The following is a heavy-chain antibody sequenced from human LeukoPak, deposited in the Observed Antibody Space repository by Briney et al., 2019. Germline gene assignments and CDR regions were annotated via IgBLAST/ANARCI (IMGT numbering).Heavy chain of an antibody. V-gene: IGHV4-39*07. CDR3: ARDFRASSSWYEHYFDY. D-gene: IGHD6-13*01. CDR1: GGSISSSSYY. CDR2: IYYSGST. Sequence: SETLSLTCTVSGGSISSSSYYWGWIRQPPGKGLEWIGSIYYSGSTYHNPSLKSRVTISVDTSKNQFSQKLSSVTAADTAVYYCARDFRASSSWYEHYFDYWGQGTLVTVSS. J-gene: IGHJ4*02.